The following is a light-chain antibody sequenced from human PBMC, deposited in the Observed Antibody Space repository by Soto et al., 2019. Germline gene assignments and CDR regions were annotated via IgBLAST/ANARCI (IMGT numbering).Light chain of an antibody. Sequence: QSVMTQPPSVSAAPGQKVTISCSGSSSNIGGNSVSWYQQLPGTDPKLLIYDDNKRPSGIPDRFSGSKSGTSATLGITGFQTGDEADYYCGSWDSSLSAYVFGTGTKLTV. CDR2: DDN. J-gene: IGLJ1*01. CDR3: GSWDSSLSAYV. V-gene: IGLV1-51*01. CDR1: SSNIGGNS.